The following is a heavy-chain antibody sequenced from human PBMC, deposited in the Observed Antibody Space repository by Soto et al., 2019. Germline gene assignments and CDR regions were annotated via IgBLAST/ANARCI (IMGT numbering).Heavy chain of an antibody. V-gene: IGHV4-30-4*01. Sequence: SETLSLTCTVSGGSSSSGDYYWSWIRQPPGKGLEWIGYIYYSGSTYYNPSLKSRVTLSVDTSKNQFSLKLSSVTTADTAVYYCARDIAVAGTDWFDPWGQGTLVTVSS. D-gene: IGHD6-19*01. J-gene: IGHJ5*02. CDR2: IYYSGST. CDR1: GGSSSSGDYY. CDR3: ARDIAVAGTDWFDP.